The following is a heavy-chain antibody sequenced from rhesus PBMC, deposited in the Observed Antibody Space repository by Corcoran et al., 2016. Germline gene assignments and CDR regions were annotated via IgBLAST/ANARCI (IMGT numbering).Heavy chain of an antibody. CDR3: ARRDNYNSLDV. Sequence: QVQLQESGPGLLKPSETLSLICAVSGGSISDYYYWNWIRQHPGKGLEWIGNIYGNSASTYYTPSLKSRVTISKDTSKNQFFLNLSSVTAADTAVYYCARRDNYNSLDVWGRGVLVIVSS. D-gene: IGHD5-42*01. J-gene: IGHJ5-2*02. CDR2: IYGNSAST. CDR1: GGSISDYYY. V-gene: IGHV4S9*01.